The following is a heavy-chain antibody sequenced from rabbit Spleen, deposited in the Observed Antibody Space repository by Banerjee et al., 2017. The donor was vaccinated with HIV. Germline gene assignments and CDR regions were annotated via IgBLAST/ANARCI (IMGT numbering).Heavy chain of an antibody. D-gene: IGHD4-1*01. V-gene: IGHV1S40*01. Sequence: QSLEESGGDLVKPGASLTLTCKASGISFGISDYMCWVRQAPGKGLEWIACIDAGSSDFTYHANWAKGRFTISKTSSTTVTLQATSLTVADTATYFCARVSESSGWGEDLWGQGTLVTVS. CDR2: IDAGSSDFT. CDR1: GISFGISDY. J-gene: IGHJ4*01. CDR3: ARVSESSGWGEDL.